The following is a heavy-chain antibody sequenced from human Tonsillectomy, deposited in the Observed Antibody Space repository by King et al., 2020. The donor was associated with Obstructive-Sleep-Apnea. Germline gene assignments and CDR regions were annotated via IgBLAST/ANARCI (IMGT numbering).Heavy chain of an antibody. Sequence: QLVQSGAEVKKPGESLKISCKVSGYDFSNYWIAWLRQMPGKGLEWMGTIYPGDSETIYSPAFQGHITISADKSISTAYLQWSSLTASDTAMYFCAKKGLQPFFDYWGQGTLVTVSS. CDR3: AKKGLQPFFDY. D-gene: IGHD4-11*01. J-gene: IGHJ4*02. CDR1: GYDFSNYW. CDR2: IYPGDSET. V-gene: IGHV5-51*01.